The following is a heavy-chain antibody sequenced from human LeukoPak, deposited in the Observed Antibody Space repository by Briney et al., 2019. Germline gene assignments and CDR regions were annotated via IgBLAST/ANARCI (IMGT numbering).Heavy chain of an antibody. V-gene: IGHV5-51*01. J-gene: IGHJ3*02. D-gene: IGHD2-2*01. CDR2: INRGKSDT. CDR3: ARLLGLKVVIPDDEAFDI. Sequence: GESLKISCKGSEYSFTTYWIGWVRQMPGKGLEYMGIINRGKSDTRYSPSFQGQVTISADKSINTAYLQWGSLRASDTAIYYCARLLGLKVVIPDDEAFDIWGQGTMVTVSS. CDR1: EYSFTTYW.